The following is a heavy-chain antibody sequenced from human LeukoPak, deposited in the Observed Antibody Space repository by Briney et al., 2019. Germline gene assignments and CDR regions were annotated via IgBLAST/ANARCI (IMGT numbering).Heavy chain of an antibody. CDR1: GGXFSGYF. Sequence: PSETLSLTCVVYGGXFSGYFCSWIRQPPGKGLEWIGEITPSGSTNYSPSLKSRVSISIDTSTKKLSLRLTSVTAADSAVYYCASSFYYDSRDYWGQGTLVTVSS. CDR3: ASSFYYDSRDY. J-gene: IGHJ4*02. CDR2: ITPSGST. V-gene: IGHV4-34*01. D-gene: IGHD3-22*01.